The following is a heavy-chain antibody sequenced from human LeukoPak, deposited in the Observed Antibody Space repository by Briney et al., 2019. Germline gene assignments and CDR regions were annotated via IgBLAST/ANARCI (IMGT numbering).Heavy chain of an antibody. CDR2: IIPILGIA. D-gene: IGHD2-2*01. V-gene: IGHV1-69*04. J-gene: IGHJ4*02. CDR1: GGTFSSYA. Sequence: SVKVSCKASGGTFSSYAISWVRQAPGQGLEWMGRIIPILGIANYAQKFQGRVTITADKSTSTAYMELSSLRSEDTAVYYCARGWGVPAAADYWGQGTLVTVSS. CDR3: ARGWGVPAAADY.